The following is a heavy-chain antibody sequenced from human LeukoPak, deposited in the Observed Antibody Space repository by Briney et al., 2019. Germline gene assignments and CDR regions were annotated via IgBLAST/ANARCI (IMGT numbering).Heavy chain of an antibody. CDR3: AREPMVRGVMGFVDI. D-gene: IGHD3-10*01. CDR1: GGSISSGGYS. CDR2: IYHSGST. V-gene: IGHV4-30-2*01. J-gene: IGHJ3*02. Sequence: SETLSLTCAVSGGSISSGGYSWSWIRQPPGKGLEWIGYIYHSGSTYYNPSLKSRVTISVDRSKNQFSLKLSSVTAADTAVYYYAREPMVRGVMGFVDIWGQGTMVTVSS.